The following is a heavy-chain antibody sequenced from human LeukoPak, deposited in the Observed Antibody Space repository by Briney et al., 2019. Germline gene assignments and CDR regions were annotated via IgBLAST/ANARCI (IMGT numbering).Heavy chain of an antibody. D-gene: IGHD3-22*01. Sequence: SETLSLTCTVSGGSISSYYWSWIRQPPGKGLEWIGYIYYSGSTNYNPSLKSRVTISVDTSKNQFSLKLSSVTAADTAVYYCARSGDYYDSSGYSIDYWGQGTLVTVSS. J-gene: IGHJ4*02. V-gene: IGHV4-59*08. CDR3: ARSGDYYDSSGYSIDY. CDR2: IYYSGST. CDR1: GGSISSYY.